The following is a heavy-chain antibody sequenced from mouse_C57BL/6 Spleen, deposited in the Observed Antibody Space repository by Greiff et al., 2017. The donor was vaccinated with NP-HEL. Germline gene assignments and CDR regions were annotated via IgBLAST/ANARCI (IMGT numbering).Heavy chain of an antibody. D-gene: IGHD2-3*01. CDR3: ARWDGYYLYYFDY. CDR2: ISSGSSTI. J-gene: IGHJ2*01. CDR1: GFTFSDYG. V-gene: IGHV5-17*01. Sequence: EVMLVESGGGLVKPGGSLKLSCAASGFTFSDYGMHWVRQAPEKGLEWVAYISSGSSTIYYADTVKGRFTISRDNAKNTLFLQMTSLRSEDTAMYYCARWDGYYLYYFDYWGQGTTLTVSS.